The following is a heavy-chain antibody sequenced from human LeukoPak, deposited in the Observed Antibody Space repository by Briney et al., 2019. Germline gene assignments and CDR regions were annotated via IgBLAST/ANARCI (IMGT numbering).Heavy chain of an antibody. D-gene: IGHD3-22*01. CDR1: GFTFSSHW. J-gene: IGHJ4*02. CDR3: ARDSFAGYDSSGYSSYDY. Sequence: PGGSLRLSCTASGFTFSSHWMTWVRQAPGKGLKWVSFISSYSTYIYYADSLKGRFTISRDNAKNSLYLQMNSLRAEDTAVYYCARDSFAGYDSSGYSSYDYWGQGTLVTVSS. CDR2: ISSYSTYI. V-gene: IGHV3-21*01.